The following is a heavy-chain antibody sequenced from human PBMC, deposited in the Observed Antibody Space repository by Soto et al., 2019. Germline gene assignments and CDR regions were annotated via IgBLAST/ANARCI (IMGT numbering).Heavy chain of an antibody. CDR2: IIPLFGTA. V-gene: IGHV1-69*13. CDR3: ARVSYYDFWSGYYWFDY. Sequence: GASVKVSCKTSGGTFSTYAIYWVRQAPGQGLEWMGAIIPLFGTADYAQKFQGRVTITADESTSTAYMELSSLRSEDTAVYYCARVSYYDFWSGYYWFDYWGQGTLVTVSS. J-gene: IGHJ4*02. CDR1: GGTFSTYA. D-gene: IGHD3-3*01.